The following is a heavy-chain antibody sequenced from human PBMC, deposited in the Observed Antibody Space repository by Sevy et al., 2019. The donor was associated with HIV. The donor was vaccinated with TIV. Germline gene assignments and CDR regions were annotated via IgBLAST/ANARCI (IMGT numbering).Heavy chain of an antibody. D-gene: IGHD5-18*01. Sequence: ASVKVSCKASGYTFTGYYMHWVRQAPGQGLELMGWINPNSGGTNYAQNFQGRVTMTRDTSISTAYMELSRLKSDDTAVYYCARDVGGGYSYGTFDYSGKATLVTLS. J-gene: IGHJ4*02. CDR3: ARDVGGGYSYGTFDY. CDR1: GYTFTGYY. V-gene: IGHV1-2*02. CDR2: INPNSGGT.